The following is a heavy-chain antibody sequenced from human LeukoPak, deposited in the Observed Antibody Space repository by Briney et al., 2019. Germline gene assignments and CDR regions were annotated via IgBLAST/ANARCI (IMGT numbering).Heavy chain of an antibody. D-gene: IGHD1-1*01. J-gene: IGHJ4*02. V-gene: IGHV1-69*06. CDR2: IIPIFGTP. CDR1: GYTFTSYG. CDR3: AGDWNALDY. Sequence: SVKVSCKASGYTFTSYGISWVRQAPGQGLEWMGRIIPIFGTPNYAQKFQGRVTITADKSTSTTYMELSSLRSEDTAVYFCAGDWNALDYWGQGTLVTVSS.